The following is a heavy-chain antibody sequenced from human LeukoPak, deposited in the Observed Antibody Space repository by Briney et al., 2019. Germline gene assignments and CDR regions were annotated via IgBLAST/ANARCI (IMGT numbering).Heavy chain of an antibody. J-gene: IGHJ4*02. CDR1: GGSISSGDYY. CDR3: ARYWGGPELVDY. D-gene: IGHD7-27*01. Sequence: SGTLSLTCTVSGGSISSGDYYWSWIRQPPGKGLEWIGYIYYSGSTYYNPSLKSRVTISVDTSKNQFSLKLSSVTAADTAVYYCARYWGGPELVDYWGQGTLVTVSS. V-gene: IGHV4-30-4*08. CDR2: IYYSGST.